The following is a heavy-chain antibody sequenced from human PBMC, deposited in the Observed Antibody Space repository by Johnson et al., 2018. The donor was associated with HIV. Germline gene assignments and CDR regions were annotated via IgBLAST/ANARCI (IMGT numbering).Heavy chain of an antibody. D-gene: IGHD6-13*01. CDR3: ARGGGHGAAAGTAGATTPDDAFDI. J-gene: IGHJ3*02. CDR1: GFTFSDYY. V-gene: IGHV3-11*04. CDR2: ISSSGSTI. Sequence: VQLVESGGGLVKPGGSLRLSCAASGFTFSDYYMSWIRQAPGKGLEWVSYISSSGSTIYYADSVKGRFTISWDNAKNSLYLKMNSLRAEDTAVYYCARGGGHGAAAGTAGATTPDDAFDIWGQGTMVTVSS.